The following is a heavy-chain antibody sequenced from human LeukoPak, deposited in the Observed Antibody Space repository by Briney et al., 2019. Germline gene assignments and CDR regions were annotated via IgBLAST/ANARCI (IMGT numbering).Heavy chain of an antibody. J-gene: IGHJ4*02. CDR3: ARHYYDSSGFDY. V-gene: IGHV3-30-3*01. Sequence: GRSLRLSCAASGFTFSSYAMHWVRQAPGKGLEWVAVISYDGSNKYYADPVKGRFTISRDNSKNTLYLQMNSLRAEDTAVYYCARHYYDSSGFDYWGQGTLVTVSS. CDR1: GFTFSSYA. CDR2: ISYDGSNK. D-gene: IGHD3-22*01.